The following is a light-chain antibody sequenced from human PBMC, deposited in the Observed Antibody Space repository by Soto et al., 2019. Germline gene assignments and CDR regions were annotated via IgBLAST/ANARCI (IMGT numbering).Light chain of an antibody. Sequence: DIQMTPSPSTLSASVGDRVTITFRASQSINAWLAWYQQKPGKAPKLLIYDVSTLDSGVPSRFSGSASGTEFTLTISSLESDDFATYYCQQYHRYSTFGQGTNVDI. CDR1: QSINAW. V-gene: IGKV1-5*01. CDR2: DVS. J-gene: IGKJ1*01. CDR3: QQYHRYST.